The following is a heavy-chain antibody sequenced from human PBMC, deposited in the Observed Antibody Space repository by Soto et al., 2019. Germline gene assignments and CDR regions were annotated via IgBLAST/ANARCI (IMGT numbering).Heavy chain of an antibody. CDR2: IIPIFGTA. Sequence: ASVKVSCKASGGTFSSYAISWVRQAPGQGLEWMGGIIPIFGTANYAQKFQGRVTITADESTSTAYMELSSLRSEDTAVYYCALRFRYNWNDDPAYYYYGMDVWGQGTTVTVSS. D-gene: IGHD1-20*01. V-gene: IGHV1-69*13. J-gene: IGHJ6*02. CDR3: ALRFRYNWNDDPAYYYYGMDV. CDR1: GGTFSSYA.